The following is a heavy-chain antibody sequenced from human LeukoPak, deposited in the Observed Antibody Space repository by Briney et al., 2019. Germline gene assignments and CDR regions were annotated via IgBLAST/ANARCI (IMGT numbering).Heavy chain of an antibody. CDR1: GGTFSSYA. CDR2: IIPIFGTA. CDR3: ASVDTAMATGY. Sequence: GSLVKVSCKASGGTFSSYAISWVRQAPGQGLEWMGGIIPIFGTANYAQKFQGRVTITADKSTSTAYMELSSLRSEDTAVYYCASVDTAMATGYWGQGTLVTVSS. D-gene: IGHD5-18*01. J-gene: IGHJ4*02. V-gene: IGHV1-69*06.